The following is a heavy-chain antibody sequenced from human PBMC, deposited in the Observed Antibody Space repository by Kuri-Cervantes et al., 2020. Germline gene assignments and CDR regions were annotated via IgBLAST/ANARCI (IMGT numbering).Heavy chain of an antibody. D-gene: IGHD4-11*01. V-gene: IGHV3-30*02. Sequence: GGSLRLSCAASGFSFNTYGMYWVRQAPGKGLEWVAFIRYDGSKEYYVDAVKGRFTISRDNSKNTLYLQMNSLRAEDTAVYYCAKDGLYSNGWWSYMDVWGKGTTVTVSS. CDR3: AKDGLYSNGWWSYMDV. CDR2: IRYDGSKE. CDR1: GFSFNTYG. J-gene: IGHJ6*03.